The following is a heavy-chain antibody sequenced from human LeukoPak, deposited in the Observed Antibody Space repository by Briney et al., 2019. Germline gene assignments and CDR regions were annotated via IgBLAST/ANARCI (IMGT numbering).Heavy chain of an antibody. V-gene: IGHV4-34*10. D-gene: IGHD6-25*01. CDR2: INHSGST. CDR1: GGSFSGYY. Sequence: SETLSLTCAVYGGSFSGYYWSWIRQPPGKGLEWIGEINHSGSTNYNPSLKSRVTMTSDTSTSTVYLQLNSLRSEDTAVYFCARVGVTAATADYWGQGTLVTVSS. CDR3: ARVGVTAATADY. J-gene: IGHJ4*02.